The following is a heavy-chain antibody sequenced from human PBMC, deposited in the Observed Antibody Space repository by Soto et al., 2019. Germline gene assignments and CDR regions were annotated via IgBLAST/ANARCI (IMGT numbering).Heavy chain of an antibody. V-gene: IGHV1-3*01. CDR3: ARSAAASAGTSYAFDI. CDR1: GYTFTSYA. CDR2: INAGNGNT. Sequence: QVPLVQSGAEVKKPGVSVKVSCKASGYTFTSYAMHWVRQAPGQRLEWMGWINAGNGNTKYSQKFQGRVTITRDTSASTAYMELSSLRSEDTAVYYCARSAAASAGTSYAFDIWGQGTMVTVSS. J-gene: IGHJ3*02. D-gene: IGHD6-13*01.